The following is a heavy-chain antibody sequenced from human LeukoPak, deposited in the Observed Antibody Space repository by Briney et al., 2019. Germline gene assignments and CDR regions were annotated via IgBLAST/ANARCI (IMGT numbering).Heavy chain of an antibody. CDR2: ITGSGGTT. D-gene: IGHD1-26*01. Sequence: GGSLRLSCAASGFTFTSSAMSWVRQAPGKGLEWVSSITGSGGTTYYPDSAKGRFTLSRDNSKNTLYLQMNSLRADDTAVYYCAGGSYSTSYAFDIWGQGTTVTVSS. CDR3: AGGSYSTSYAFDI. V-gene: IGHV3-23*01. J-gene: IGHJ3*02. CDR1: GFTFTSSA.